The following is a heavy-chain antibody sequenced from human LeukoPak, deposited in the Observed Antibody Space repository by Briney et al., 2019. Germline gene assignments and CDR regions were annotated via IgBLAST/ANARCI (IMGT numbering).Heavy chain of an antibody. D-gene: IGHD2-2*01. CDR2: INPNSGGT. J-gene: IGHJ6*02. V-gene: IGHV1-2*02. CDR1: GYTFTGYY. CDR3: ARDVPRNDYYYYGMDV. Sequence: ASVKVSCKASGYTFTGYYMHWVRQAPGQGLEWMGWINPNSGGTNYAQKFQGRVTMTRDTSNSTAYMELSRLRSDDTAVYYCARDVPRNDYYYYGMDVWGQGTTVTVSS.